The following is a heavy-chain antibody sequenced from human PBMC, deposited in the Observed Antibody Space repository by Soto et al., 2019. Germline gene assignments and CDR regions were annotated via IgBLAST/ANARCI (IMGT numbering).Heavy chain of an antibody. D-gene: IGHD1-26*01. CDR1: GYTFTVYY. CDR3: ARDLAKGGGSAGFDY. V-gene: IGHV1-2*02. CDR2: INPKSGGT. Sequence: ASVKVSCKASGYTFTVYYMHWVRQAPGQGLEWMGWINPKSGGTMYPQKFQGRVTMTWDTSISTAYMALTRLRSDDTAVYYCARDLAKGGGSAGFDYWGQGTLVTVST. J-gene: IGHJ4*02.